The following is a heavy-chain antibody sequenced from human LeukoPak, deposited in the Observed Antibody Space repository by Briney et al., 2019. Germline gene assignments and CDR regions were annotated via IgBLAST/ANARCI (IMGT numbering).Heavy chain of an antibody. CDR3: VKGVVVVTARAFDY. V-gene: IGHV3-64D*09. J-gene: IGHJ4*02. CDR2: ISTDGCST. CDR1: GFTFSSYA. Sequence: GCALRLSCSASGFTFSSYAMHWVRLAPATAMQYVSAISTDGCSTYYADSVKARFSISSDNSQNTLYLQMRSVRAEGTTLYYCVKGVVVVTARAFDYWGQGTLVSVSS. D-gene: IGHD2-21*02.